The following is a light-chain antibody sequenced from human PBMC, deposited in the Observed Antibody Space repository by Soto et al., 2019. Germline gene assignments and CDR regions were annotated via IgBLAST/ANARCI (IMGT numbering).Light chain of an antibody. CDR1: QSVGTS. Sequence: DIVLTQSPATLSLSPGDRATLSCRASQSVGTSLAWYKQQPGQAPRLLIHDAAYRASGIPESFRGSGSGTAFSLSISSLEPDDLAVYYCQHRRSWPISFGRGTKVEV. V-gene: IGKV3-11*01. J-gene: IGKJ1*01. CDR3: QHRRSWPIS. CDR2: DAA.